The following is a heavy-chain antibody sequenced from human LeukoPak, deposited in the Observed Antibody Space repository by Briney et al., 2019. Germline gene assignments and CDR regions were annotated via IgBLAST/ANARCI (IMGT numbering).Heavy chain of an antibody. CDR1: EFTFSTFW. CDR2: IRSKTYRGAA. J-gene: IGHJ4*02. Sequence: SGGSLRLSCAASEFTFSTFWMSWVRQAPGKGLEWVGFIRSKTYRGAAEYATSLEGRFTISRDDSKGIAYLQANSLKTEDTAVYYCTSIYDTSAYYHSGIDYWGQGTLVTVSS. V-gene: IGHV3-49*04. D-gene: IGHD3-22*01. CDR3: TSIYDTSAYYHSGIDY.